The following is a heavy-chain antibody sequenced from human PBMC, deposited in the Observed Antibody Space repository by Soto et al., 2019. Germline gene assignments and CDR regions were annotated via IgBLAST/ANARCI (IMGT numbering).Heavy chain of an antibody. CDR1: GFNCGTYD. J-gene: IGHJ6*02. Sequence: EVQLVESGGGLVQPGWSLRLSWVASGFNCGTYDMQWVRHVPGKGLEWVSHISVDGTNPQYVASVKGRFTVSRDNDKKSIYLQMNSLRVEDTAIYYCGRGLGDVLVQGTAVSVS. CDR2: ISVDGTNP. CDR3: GRGLGDV. V-gene: IGHV3-48*03.